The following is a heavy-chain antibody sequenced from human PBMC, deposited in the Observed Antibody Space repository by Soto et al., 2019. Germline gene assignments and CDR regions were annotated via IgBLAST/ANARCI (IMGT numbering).Heavy chain of an antibody. D-gene: IGHD1-26*01. CDR3: ARDRRWWELPVREFDY. Sequence: ASVKVSCKASGYTFTSYYMHWVRQAPGQGLEWMGIINPSGGSTSYAQKFQGRVTMTRDTSTSTVYMELSSLRSEDTAVYYCARDRRWWELPVREFDYWGQGTLVTVSS. CDR1: GYTFTSYY. V-gene: IGHV1-46*01. J-gene: IGHJ4*02. CDR2: INPSGGST.